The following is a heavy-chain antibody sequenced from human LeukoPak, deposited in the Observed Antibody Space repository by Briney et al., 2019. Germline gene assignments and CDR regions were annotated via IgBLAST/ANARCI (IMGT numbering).Heavy chain of an antibody. J-gene: IGHJ4*02. Sequence: GASVKVSCKASGYTFTDYYMHWVRQAPGQGLEWMGIINPSGGSTTYAQKFQGRVTMTRDTSTSTVYMELSSLRSEDTAVYYCARADPGAKPQSYWGQGTLVTVSS. D-gene: IGHD1-14*01. CDR2: INPSGGST. CDR3: ARADPGAKPQSY. V-gene: IGHV1-46*01. CDR1: GYTFTDYY.